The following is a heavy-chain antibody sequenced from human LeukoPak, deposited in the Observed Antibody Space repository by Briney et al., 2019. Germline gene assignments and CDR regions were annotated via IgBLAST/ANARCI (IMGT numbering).Heavy chain of an antibody. V-gene: IGHV4-61*02. Sequence: SETLSLTCTVSGGSISSGSYYWSWIRQPAGKGLEWIGRIYTSGSTNYNPSLKSRVTISVDTSKNQFSLKLSSVTAADTAVYYCARSYYKSFDYWGQGTLVTVSS. CDR3: ARSYYKSFDY. CDR2: IYTSGST. D-gene: IGHD3-10*01. J-gene: IGHJ4*02. CDR1: GGSISSGSYY.